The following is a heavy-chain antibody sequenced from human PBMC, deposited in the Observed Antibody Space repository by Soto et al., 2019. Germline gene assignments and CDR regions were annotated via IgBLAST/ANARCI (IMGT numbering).Heavy chain of an antibody. CDR3: ARSRGSSGWSGAYGMDV. D-gene: IGHD6-19*01. Sequence: QVQLVESGGGVVQPGRSLRLSCAASGFTFSSYAMHWVRQAPGKGLEWVAVISYDGSNKYYADSVKGRFTISRDNSXNXXYLQMNRLRGEDTAVYYCARSRGSSGWSGAYGMDVWGQGTTVTVSS. CDR1: GFTFSSYA. CDR2: ISYDGSNK. V-gene: IGHV3-30-3*01. J-gene: IGHJ6*02.